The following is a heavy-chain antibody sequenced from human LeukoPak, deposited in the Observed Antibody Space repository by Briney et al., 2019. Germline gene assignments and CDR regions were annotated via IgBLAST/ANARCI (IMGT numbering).Heavy chain of an antibody. Sequence: SQTLSLTCTVSGASIASGTYYWNWIRQPAGKGLEWIGRIYASGSTNYNPSLKSRVTISVDTSKNQFSLKLSSVTAADTAVYYCARAFYPGYYSYMAVWGKGTTVTVSS. J-gene: IGHJ6*03. CDR2: IYASGST. V-gene: IGHV4-61*02. CDR3: ARAFYPGYYSYMAV. D-gene: IGHD3-3*02. CDR1: GASIASGTYY.